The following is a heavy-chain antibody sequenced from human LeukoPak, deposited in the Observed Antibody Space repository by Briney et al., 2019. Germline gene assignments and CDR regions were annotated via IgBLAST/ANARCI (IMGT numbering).Heavy chain of an antibody. CDR1: GFTFSTYW. Sequence: GGSLRLSCAASGFTFSTYWMTWVRQAPGKGLEWVANIKQNGSEKYYVDSVKGRFTISRDNAKNSLYLQMNSLRVEDTAVYYCASGSSYSVYWGQGTLVTVSS. V-gene: IGHV3-7*03. J-gene: IGHJ4*02. CDR3: ASGSSYSVY. CDR2: IKQNGSEK. D-gene: IGHD5-18*01.